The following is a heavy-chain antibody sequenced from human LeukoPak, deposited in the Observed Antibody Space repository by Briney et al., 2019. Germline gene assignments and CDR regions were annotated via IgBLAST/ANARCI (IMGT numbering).Heavy chain of an antibody. V-gene: IGHV3-30-3*01. CDR2: ISFDGSNK. CDR1: GFTVTNFH. Sequence: GGSLRLSCAASGFTVTNFHINWIRQAPGKGLEWVAVISFDGSNKYYADSVKGRFTISRDNSKNTLYLQMNSLRAEDTAVYYCAREGRNYQLPGRWFDPWGQGTLVTVSS. D-gene: IGHD2-2*01. J-gene: IGHJ5*02. CDR3: AREGRNYQLPGRWFDP.